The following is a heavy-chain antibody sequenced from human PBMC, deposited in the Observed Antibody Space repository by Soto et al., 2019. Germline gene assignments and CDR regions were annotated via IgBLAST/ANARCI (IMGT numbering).Heavy chain of an antibody. CDR3: AKGRIYDFWSGYYPTFDY. J-gene: IGHJ4*02. D-gene: IGHD3-3*01. CDR2: ISGSGGST. V-gene: IGHV3-23*01. CDR1: GFTFSSYA. Sequence: GGSLRLSCAASGFTFSSYAMSWVRQAPGKGLEWVSAISGSGGSTYYADSVKGRFTISRDNSKNTLYLQMNSLRAEDTAVYYCAKGRIYDFWSGYYPTFDYWGQGTLVTVSS.